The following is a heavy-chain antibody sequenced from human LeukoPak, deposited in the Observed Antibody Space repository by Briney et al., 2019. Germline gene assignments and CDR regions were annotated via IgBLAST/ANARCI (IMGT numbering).Heavy chain of an antibody. J-gene: IGHJ3*02. D-gene: IGHD2-15*01. V-gene: IGHV4-59*01. CDR3: ARAPSAARVAFDI. CDR2: IYYSGST. Sequence: SETLSLTCTVSGGSISSYYWSWIRQPPGKGLEWIGYIYYSGSTNYNPSLKSRVTISVDTSKNQFSLKLSSVTAADTAVNYCARAPSAARVAFDIWGQGTMVTVSS. CDR1: GGSISSYY.